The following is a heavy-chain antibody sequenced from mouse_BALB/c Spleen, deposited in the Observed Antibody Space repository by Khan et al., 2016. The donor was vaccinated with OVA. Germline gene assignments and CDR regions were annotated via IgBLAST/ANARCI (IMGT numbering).Heavy chain of an antibody. CDR2: IWSGGST. CDR3: ARNYDYDEGLSY. J-gene: IGHJ3*01. CDR1: GFSLTSYG. Sequence: QVQLKQSGPGLVQPSQSLSITCTVSGFSLTSYGVHWVRQSPGKGLEWLGVIWSGGSTDYNAAFISRLSLSKDNSKRQVFFKLNNLQANAKAIYYCARNYDYDEGLSYWGQGTLVTVSA. V-gene: IGHV2-2*02. D-gene: IGHD2-4*01.